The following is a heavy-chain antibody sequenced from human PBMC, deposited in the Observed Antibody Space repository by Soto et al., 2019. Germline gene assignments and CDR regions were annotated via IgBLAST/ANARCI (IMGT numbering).Heavy chain of an antibody. CDR1: GFTVSSNY. Sequence: EVQLVETGRGLIQPGGSLRLSCAASGFTVSSNYMSWVRQAPGKGLEWVSVIYSGGSTYYADSVKGRFTISRDNSENTLYLQMNSLRAEDTAVYYCLEREAGAWGQGTLVTVSS. J-gene: IGHJ4*02. D-gene: IGHD1-26*01. CDR2: IYSGGST. CDR3: LEREAGA. V-gene: IGHV3-53*02.